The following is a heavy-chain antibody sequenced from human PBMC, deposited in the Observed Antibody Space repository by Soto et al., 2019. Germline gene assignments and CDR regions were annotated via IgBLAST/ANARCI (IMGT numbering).Heavy chain of an antibody. J-gene: IGHJ4*02. CDR1: GYTFTSYD. Sequence: ASVKVSCKASGYTFTSYDINWVRQATGQGLEWMGWMNPNSGNTGYAQKFQGRVTMTRNTSISTAYMELSSLRSEDTAVYYCARDTTDYYDSSGPTDYWGQGTPVTVSS. D-gene: IGHD3-22*01. CDR2: MNPNSGNT. CDR3: ARDTTDYYDSSGPTDY. V-gene: IGHV1-8*01.